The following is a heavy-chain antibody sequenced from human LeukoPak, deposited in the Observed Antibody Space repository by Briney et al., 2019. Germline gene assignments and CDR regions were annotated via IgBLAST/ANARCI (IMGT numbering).Heavy chain of an antibody. CDR2: ISAYNGNT. CDR1: GYTFTSYG. J-gene: IGHJ4*02. V-gene: IGHV1-18*01. CDR3: ARDRGGSYHSRLWIDY. D-gene: IGHD1-26*01. Sequence: ASVKVSFKSSGYTFTSYGISWVRQAPGQGLEWMGWISAYNGNTNYAQKLQGRVTMTTDTSTSKAYMELRSLRSDDTAVYYCARDRGGSYHSRLWIDYWGQGTLVTVSS.